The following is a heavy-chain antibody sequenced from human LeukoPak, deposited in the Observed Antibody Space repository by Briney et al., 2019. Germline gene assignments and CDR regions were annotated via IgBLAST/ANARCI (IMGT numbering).Heavy chain of an antibody. CDR3: ARQAKDTRRYSGSCPPDY. CDR1: GGSISSYY. D-gene: IGHD1-26*01. V-gene: IGHV4-59*08. Sequence: SETLSLTCTVSGGSISSYYWSWIRQPPGKGLEWIGYIYYNGSTNYNPSLKSRVTISVDTSKNQFSLKLSSVTAADTAVYYCARQAKDTRRYSGSCPPDYWGQGTLVTVSS. CDR2: IYYNGST. J-gene: IGHJ4*02.